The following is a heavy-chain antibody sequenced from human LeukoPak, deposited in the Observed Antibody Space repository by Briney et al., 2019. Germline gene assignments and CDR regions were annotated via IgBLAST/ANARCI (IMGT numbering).Heavy chain of an antibody. CDR2: IYYSGST. V-gene: IGHV4-39*07. D-gene: IGHD1-7*01. CDR3: VRIVEDNWNFND. Sequence: PSETLSLTCTVSGGSISSSSYYWGWIRQPPVKGLEWIGTIYYSGSTYYNPSLESRVTISVDTSKNQFSLKLISVTAADTAVYSCVRIVEDNWNFNDWGQGTLVTVSS. J-gene: IGHJ4*02. CDR1: GGSISSSSYY.